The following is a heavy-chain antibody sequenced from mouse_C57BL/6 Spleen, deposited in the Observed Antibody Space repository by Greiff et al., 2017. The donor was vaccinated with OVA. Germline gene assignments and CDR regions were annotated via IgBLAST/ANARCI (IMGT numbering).Heavy chain of an antibody. V-gene: IGHV1-61*01. CDR1: GYTFTSYW. CDR3: ATEDYYGSSLFAY. D-gene: IGHD1-1*01. Sequence: QVQLKQPGAELVRPGSSVKLSCKASGYTFTSYWMDWVKQRPGQGLEWIGNIYPSDSETHYNQKFKDKATLTVDKSSSTAYMQLSSLTSEDSAVYYCATEDYYGSSLFAYWGQGTLVTVSA. J-gene: IGHJ3*01. CDR2: IYPSDSET.